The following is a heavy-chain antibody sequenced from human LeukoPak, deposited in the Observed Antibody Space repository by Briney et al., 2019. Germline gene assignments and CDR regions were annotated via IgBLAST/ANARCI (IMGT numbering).Heavy chain of an antibody. V-gene: IGHV7-4-1*02. CDR2: INTNTGNP. J-gene: IGHJ6*02. CDR1: GYTFTSYG. CDR3: ASLMYGILTSRYYDYGMDV. D-gene: IGHD3-9*01. Sequence: ASVKVSCKASGYTFTSYGMNWVRQAPGQGLEWMGWINTNTGNPTYAQDFTGRFVFSLDTSVSTAYLQISSLQAEDTAVYYCASLMYGILTSRYYDYGMDVWGQGTTVTVSS.